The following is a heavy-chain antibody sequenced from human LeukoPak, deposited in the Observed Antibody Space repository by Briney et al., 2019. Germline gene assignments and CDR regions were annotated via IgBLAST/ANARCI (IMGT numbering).Heavy chain of an antibody. D-gene: IGHD3-10*02. CDR2: ISSSGSTI. J-gene: IGHJ6*04. CDR3: AELGITMIGGV. CDR1: GFTLSSYE. V-gene: IGHV3-48*03. Sequence: GGSLRLSCAASGFTLSSYEMNWVRQAPGKGLEWVSYISSSGSTIYYADSVKGRFTISRDNAKNSLYLQMTSLRAEDTAVYYCAELGITMIGGVWGKGTTVTISS.